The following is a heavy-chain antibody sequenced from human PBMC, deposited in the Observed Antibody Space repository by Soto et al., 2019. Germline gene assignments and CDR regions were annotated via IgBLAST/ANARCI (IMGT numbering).Heavy chain of an antibody. J-gene: IGHJ4*02. CDR2: ITDSGTGT. CDR1: GFAVSSGG. CDR3: TRGAITIFGVPPLFDY. D-gene: IGHD3-3*01. V-gene: IGHV3-23*01. Sequence: PVGSLRLSCGACGFAVSSGGMSWVRQAPGKGLEWVSCITDSGTGTYYADSVKGRFTISRDNSKSIAYLQMNSLKTEDTAVYYCTRGAITIFGVPPLFDYWGQGTLVTVSS.